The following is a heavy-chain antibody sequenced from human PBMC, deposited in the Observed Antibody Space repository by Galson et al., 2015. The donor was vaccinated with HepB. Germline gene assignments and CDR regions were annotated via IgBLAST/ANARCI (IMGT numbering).Heavy chain of an antibody. V-gene: IGHV3-23*01. D-gene: IGHD6-19*01. CDR3: AKEGYTSGWAPRGDY. CDR2: IRGSGGST. J-gene: IGHJ4*02. Sequence: LRLSCAASGFTFSSYAMSWVRQAPGKGLEWVSGIRGSGGSTYYADSVKGRFTISRDNSKNKLYLQMNSLRAEDTAVYYCAKEGYTSGWAPRGDYWGQGTLVTVSS. CDR1: GFTFSSYA.